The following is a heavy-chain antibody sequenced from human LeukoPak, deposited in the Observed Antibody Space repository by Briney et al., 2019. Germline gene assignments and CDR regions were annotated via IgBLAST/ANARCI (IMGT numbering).Heavy chain of an antibody. CDR1: EFIFSSYT. V-gene: IGHV3-21*01. Sequence: GALRLSCAASEFIFSSYTMNWVRQAPGRGLEWVSSISSSSSYIYFADSVKGRFTISRDNAKNSLYLQMNSLRAEDTAVYYCARGALGMSGRIVDAFDIWGQGTRVTVSS. J-gene: IGHJ3*02. D-gene: IGHD1-14*01. CDR2: ISSSSSYI. CDR3: ARGALGMSGRIVDAFDI.